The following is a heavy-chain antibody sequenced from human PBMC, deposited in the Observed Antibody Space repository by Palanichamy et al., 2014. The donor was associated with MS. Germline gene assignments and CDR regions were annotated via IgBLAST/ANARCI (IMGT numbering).Heavy chain of an antibody. V-gene: IGHV4-34*08. CDR1: GGTLSIYY. J-gene: IGHJ4*02. D-gene: IGHD2-21*02. CDR3: ATNWRRRYDVEVTGMGFEY. CDR2: INHSGNT. Sequence: QVQLQQWGAGLLKPSETLSLTCGVHGGTLSIYYKSWIRQPPGKGLEWIGEINHSGNTNYNPSLKSRVTISLDTSRNQFSLKLTSVTAADTAVYYCATNWRRRYDVEVTGMGFEYWGQGTLVTVSS.